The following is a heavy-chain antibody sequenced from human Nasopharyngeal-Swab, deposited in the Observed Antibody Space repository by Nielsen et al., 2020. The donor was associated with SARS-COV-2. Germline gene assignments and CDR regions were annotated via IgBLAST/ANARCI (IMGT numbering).Heavy chain of an antibody. Sequence: ASVKVSCKASGHTFTDYYMHWVRQAPGQGLEWMGWINPNSGGTNFAQKFQGRVTMTRDTSINTAYMELSRLTSDDTAVYFCARVWNYYDTSGPSDYWGQGTLVTVSS. J-gene: IGHJ4*02. CDR1: GHTFTDYY. D-gene: IGHD3-22*01. V-gene: IGHV1-2*02. CDR3: ARVWNYYDTSGPSDY. CDR2: INPNSGGT.